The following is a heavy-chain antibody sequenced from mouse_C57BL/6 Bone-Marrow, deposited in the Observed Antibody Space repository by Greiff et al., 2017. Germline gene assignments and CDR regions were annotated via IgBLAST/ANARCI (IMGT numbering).Heavy chain of an antibody. Sequence: QVQLQQPGAELVKPGASVKLSCKASGYTFTSYWMHWVKQRPGQGLEWIGMIHPNSGSTNYNEKFKRKATLTVDKSPSTAYMQLSSLTSEDSAVYNCARFYYYGSSPAWFAYWGQGTLVTVSA. CDR2: IHPNSGST. V-gene: IGHV1-64*01. CDR1: GYTFTSYW. D-gene: IGHD1-1*01. J-gene: IGHJ3*01. CDR3: ARFYYYGSSPAWFAY.